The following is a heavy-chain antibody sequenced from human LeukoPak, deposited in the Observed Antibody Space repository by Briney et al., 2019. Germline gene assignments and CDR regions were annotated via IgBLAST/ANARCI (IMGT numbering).Heavy chain of an antibody. D-gene: IGHD3-9*01. CDR2: IYYSGST. CDR1: GGSISSYY. V-gene: IGHV4-59*12. J-gene: IGHJ4*02. Sequence: PSETLSLTCTVSGGSISSYYWSWIRQPPGKGLEWIGYIYYSGSTNYNPSLKSRVTISVDTSKNQFSLKLSSVTAADTAVYYCARGVRVLRYFDWSKKRYYFDYWGQGTLVTVSS. CDR3: ARGVRVLRYFDWSKKRYYFDY.